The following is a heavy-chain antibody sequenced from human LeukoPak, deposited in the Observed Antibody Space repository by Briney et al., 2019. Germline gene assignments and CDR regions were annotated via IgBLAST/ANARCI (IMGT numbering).Heavy chain of an antibody. CDR1: GYTFTGYY. Sequence: ASVKVSCKASGYTFTGYYMHWVRQAPGQGLEWMGWINPNSGGTNYAQKSQGRVTMTRDTSISIAYMELSRLRSDDTAVYYCARSTWGSSGYYYATDYWGQGTLVTVSS. V-gene: IGHV1-2*02. CDR2: INPNSGGT. D-gene: IGHD3-22*01. J-gene: IGHJ4*02. CDR3: ARSTWGSSGYYYATDY.